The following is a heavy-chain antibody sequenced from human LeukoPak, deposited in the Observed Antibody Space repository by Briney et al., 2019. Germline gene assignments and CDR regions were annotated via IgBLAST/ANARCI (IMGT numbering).Heavy chain of an antibody. CDR1: GYTFTSYD. CDR2: MNPNSGNT. Sequence: ASVKVSCKASGYTFTSYDINWVRQATGHGLEWMGWMNPNSGNTGYAQKFQGRVTITRNTSISTAYMELSSLRSEDTAVYYCARGNTRTNYDFWSGYYTRDAFDIWGQGTMVTVSS. V-gene: IGHV1-8*03. CDR3: ARGNTRTNYDFWSGYYTRDAFDI. D-gene: IGHD3-3*01. J-gene: IGHJ3*02.